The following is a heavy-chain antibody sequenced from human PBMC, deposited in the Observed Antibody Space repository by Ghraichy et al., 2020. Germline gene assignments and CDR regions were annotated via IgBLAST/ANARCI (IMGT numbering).Heavy chain of an antibody. CDR3: ARRYYDSSGYYHLFDY. Sequence: ESLNISCAVYGGSFSGYYWSWIRQPPGKGLEWIGEINHSGITNYNPSLKSRVTISVDTSKNQFSLKLSSVTAADTAVYYCARRYYDSSGYYHLFDYWGQGTLVTVSS. J-gene: IGHJ4*02. V-gene: IGHV4-34*01. CDR2: INHSGIT. CDR1: GGSFSGYY. D-gene: IGHD3-22*01.